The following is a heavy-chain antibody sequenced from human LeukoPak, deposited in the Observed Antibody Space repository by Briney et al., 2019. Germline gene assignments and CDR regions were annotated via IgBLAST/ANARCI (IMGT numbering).Heavy chain of an antibody. D-gene: IGHD3-22*01. Sequence: PSETLSLTCTVSGGSISSYYWSWLRQPAGKGLEWIGRIYTSGSTNYNPSLKGRVTMSVDTSKNQFSLKLSSVTAADTAVYYCARALSGYLEFDAFDIWGQGTMVTVSS. J-gene: IGHJ3*02. CDR2: IYTSGST. CDR3: ARALSGYLEFDAFDI. V-gene: IGHV4-4*07. CDR1: GGSISSYY.